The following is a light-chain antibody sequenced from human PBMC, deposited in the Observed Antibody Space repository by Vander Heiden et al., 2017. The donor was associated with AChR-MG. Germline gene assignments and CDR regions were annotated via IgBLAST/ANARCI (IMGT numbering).Light chain of an antibody. V-gene: IGKV1-8*01. CDR2: AAS. CDR3: QQYYSYPLE. CDR1: QGSSSY. J-gene: IGKJ1*01. Sequence: AIRITQSPSSLSASTGDRVTITCRASQGSSSYLAWYQQKPGKAPKLLIYAASTLQSGVPSRFSGSGSGTDFTLTISCLQAEDFATYYCQQYYSYPLEFGQGTKVEIK.